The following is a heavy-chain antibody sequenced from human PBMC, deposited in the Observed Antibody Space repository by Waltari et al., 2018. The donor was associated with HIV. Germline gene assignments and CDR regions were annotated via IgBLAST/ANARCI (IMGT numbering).Heavy chain of an antibody. CDR3: ARDSRDNSWSLNFFDP. CDR1: GFTFNSYS. D-gene: IGHD6-13*01. CDR2: ISGRGTFT. J-gene: IGHJ5*02. Sequence: EVQLVESGGGPVKPGGSLRLSCRASGFTFNSYSLNWVRQAPGKGREWISSISGRGTFTHYADSVKGRFTISRDNANKSVYLQMNSLRAEDTAVYYCARDSRDNSWSLNFFDPWGQGTLVTVSS. V-gene: IGHV3-21*01.